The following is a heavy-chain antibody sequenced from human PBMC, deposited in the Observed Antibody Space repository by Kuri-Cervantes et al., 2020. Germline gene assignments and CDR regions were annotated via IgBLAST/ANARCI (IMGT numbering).Heavy chain of an antibody. Sequence: ASVKVSCKASGYTFTSYAMHWVRQAPGQRLEWMGWSNAGNGNTKYSQEFQGRVTITRDTSISTAYMELSRLRSDDTAVYYCARGTMVRGVIIIRDWFDPWGQGTLVTVSS. D-gene: IGHD3-10*01. CDR2: SNAGNGNT. CDR1: GYTFTSYA. CDR3: ARGTMVRGVIIIRDWFDP. V-gene: IGHV1-3*02. J-gene: IGHJ5*02.